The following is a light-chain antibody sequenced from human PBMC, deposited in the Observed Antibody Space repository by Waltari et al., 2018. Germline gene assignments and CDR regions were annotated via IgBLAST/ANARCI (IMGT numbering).Light chain of an antibody. Sequence: DIQMTQSPSSLSASVGDRVTITCQASQDITNYVNWYQQRPWKAPKLLLDDASNLETGVPSRFSGSGSGTDFTFTISSLQPEDVATYYCQQYENFPWTFGQGTKVEVK. CDR1: QDITNY. CDR3: QQYENFPWT. CDR2: DAS. J-gene: IGKJ1*01. V-gene: IGKV1-33*01.